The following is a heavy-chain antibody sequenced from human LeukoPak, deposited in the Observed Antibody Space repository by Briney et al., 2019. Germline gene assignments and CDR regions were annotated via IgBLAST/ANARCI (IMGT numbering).Heavy chain of an antibody. CDR1: GFTFDDYA. CDR2: ISWNSGSI. J-gene: IGHJ2*01. D-gene: IGHD2-8*01. V-gene: IGHV3-9*01. CDR3: AKDPRNNGWYFDL. Sequence: PGGSLRLSCAASGFTFDDYAMHWFRQAPGKGLEWVSGISWNSGSIGYADSVKGRFTISRGNAKNSLYLQMNSLRAEDTALYYCAKDPRNNGWYFDLWGRGTLVTVSS.